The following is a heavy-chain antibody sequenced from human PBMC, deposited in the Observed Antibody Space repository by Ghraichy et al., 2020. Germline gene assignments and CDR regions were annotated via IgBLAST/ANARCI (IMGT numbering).Heavy chain of an antibody. J-gene: IGHJ3*02. Sequence: SPTLSHTCTVSGGSISSSSYYWGWIRQPPGKGLEWIGSIYYSGSTYYNPSLKSRVTIPVDTSKNQFSLKLSSVTAADTAVYYCARLGSSGYDDAFDIWGQGTMVTVSS. CDR3: ARLGSSGYDDAFDI. CDR2: IYYSGST. D-gene: IGHD5-12*01. V-gene: IGHV4-39*01. CDR1: GGSISSSSYY.